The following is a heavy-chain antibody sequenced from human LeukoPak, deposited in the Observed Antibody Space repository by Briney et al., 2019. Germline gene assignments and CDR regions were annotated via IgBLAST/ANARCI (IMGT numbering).Heavy chain of an antibody. CDR3: ARGTTLGSWFDP. CDR2: IYHSEST. J-gene: IGHJ5*02. CDR1: GGSISSGGYS. D-gene: IGHD4-23*01. V-gene: IGHV4-30-2*01. Sequence: PSQTLSLTCAVSGGSISSGGYSWSWIRQPPGKGLEWIGYIYHSESTYYNPSLKSRVTISVDRSKNQFSLKLGSVTAADTAVYYCARGTTLGSWFDPWGQGTLVTVSS.